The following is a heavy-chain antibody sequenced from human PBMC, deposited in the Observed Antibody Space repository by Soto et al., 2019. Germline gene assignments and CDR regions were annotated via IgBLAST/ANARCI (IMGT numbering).Heavy chain of an antibody. D-gene: IGHD6-19*01. CDR1: GGTFSSYA. V-gene: IGHV1-69*13. J-gene: IGHJ5*02. CDR2: IIPIFGTA. Sequence: SVKVSCKASGGTFSSYAISWVRQAPGQGLEWMGGIIPIFGTANYAQKFQGRVTITADESTSTAYMELSSLRSEDTAVYYCARAVAGANWFDPWGQGTLVTVSS. CDR3: ARAVAGANWFDP.